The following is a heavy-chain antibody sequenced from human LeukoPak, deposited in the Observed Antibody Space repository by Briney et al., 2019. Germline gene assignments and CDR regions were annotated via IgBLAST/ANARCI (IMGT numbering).Heavy chain of an antibody. V-gene: IGHV3-21*01. D-gene: IGHD1-26*01. CDR2: IGYRNTYK. Sequence: GRSLRLSCAASGFTFSNYNMNWVRQAPGKALEWVSFIGYRNTYKYYADSVKGRFTISRDNSKNSLYLQMSSLPAEDTAVYYCARGHSGSFRLDYWGQGSLVTVSS. J-gene: IGHJ4*02. CDR1: GFTFSNYN. CDR3: ARGHSGSFRLDY.